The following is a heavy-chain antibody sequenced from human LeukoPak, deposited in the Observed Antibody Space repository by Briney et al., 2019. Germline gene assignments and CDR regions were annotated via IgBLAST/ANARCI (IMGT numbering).Heavy chain of an antibody. CDR3: AKDLRIVGATSGFGY. Sequence: GGSLRLSCAASGFTFSSYAMSWVRQAPGKGLEWVSAISGSGGSTYYADSVKGRFTNSRDNSKNTLYLQMNSLRAEDTAVYYCAKDLRIVGATSGFGYWGQGTLVTVSS. CDR2: ISGSGGST. V-gene: IGHV3-23*01. CDR1: GFTFSSYA. D-gene: IGHD1-26*01. J-gene: IGHJ4*02.